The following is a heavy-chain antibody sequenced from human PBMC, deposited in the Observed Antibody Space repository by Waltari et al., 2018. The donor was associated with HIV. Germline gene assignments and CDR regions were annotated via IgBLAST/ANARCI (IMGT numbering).Heavy chain of an antibody. J-gene: IGHJ4*02. CDR1: GFTFSSYG. D-gene: IGHD5-12*01. Sequence: QVQLVESGGGVVQPGRSLRLSCAASGFTFSSYGMHWVRQGPGKGLEWVAVLWFDGVNKYYADSVKGRFTISRDNSKNTLYLQMNSLRAEDTAVYYCARHPTPFTGYNSFDYWGQGTLVTVSS. V-gene: IGHV3-33*01. CDR3: ARHPTPFTGYNSFDY. CDR2: LWFDGVNK.